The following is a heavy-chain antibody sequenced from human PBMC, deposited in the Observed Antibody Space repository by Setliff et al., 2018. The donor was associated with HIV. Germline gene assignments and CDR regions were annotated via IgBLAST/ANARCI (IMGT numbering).Heavy chain of an antibody. Sequence: PGGSLRLSCAASGFTFSSYSMNWARQAPGKGLEWVSSIRTSSNYIYYADSVKGRFTISRDNAKNSLYLQMNSLRAEDTAVYYCARDGRYGVGFDYWGQGTLVTVSS. CDR2: IRTSSNYI. J-gene: IGHJ4*02. D-gene: IGHD1-26*01. V-gene: IGHV3-21*01. CDR3: ARDGRYGVGFDY. CDR1: GFTFSSYS.